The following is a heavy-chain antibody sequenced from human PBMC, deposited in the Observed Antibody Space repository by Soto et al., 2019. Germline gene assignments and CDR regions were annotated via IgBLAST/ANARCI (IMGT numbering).Heavy chain of an antibody. V-gene: IGHV3-30*04. J-gene: IGHJ4*02. Sequence: GGSLRLSCAASGFTFSSYVMYWVRQAPGKGLEWVAVISYDGNNKYYADSVKGRLTISRDNSKNTVYLQTSNLRAEDTAVYFCARDGGTYYFDYWGQGTLVPSP. CDR1: GFTFSSYV. D-gene: IGHD1-26*01. CDR3: ARDGGTYYFDY. CDR2: ISYDGNNK.